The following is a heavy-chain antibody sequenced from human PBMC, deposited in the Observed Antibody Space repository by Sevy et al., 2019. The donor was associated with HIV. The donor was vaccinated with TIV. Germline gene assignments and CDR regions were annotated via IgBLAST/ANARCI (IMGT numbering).Heavy chain of an antibody. J-gene: IGHJ6*02. CDR2: ISHDGINE. V-gene: IGHV3-30*18. Sequence: GGSLRLSYTGSGFSFSYYGIHWVRQAPGKGLDWVALISHDGINEYYADSVKGRFTISRDNSKNTVNLEMNRLRNEDTAIYFCANAYSGSYSHSYLYALDVWGQGTTVTVSS. D-gene: IGHD1-26*01. CDR1: GFSFSYYG. CDR3: ANAYSGSYSHSYLYALDV.